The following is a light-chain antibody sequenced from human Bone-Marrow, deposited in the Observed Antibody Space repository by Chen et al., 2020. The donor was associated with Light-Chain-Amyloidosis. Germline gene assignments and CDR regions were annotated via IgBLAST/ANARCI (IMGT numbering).Light chain of an antibody. CDR1: KLGDKY. Sequence: SYELTQPPSVSVSPGQTANITCSGDKLGDKYTSWYQQQPGQSPVLVIYQDTKRPSAIPERFSGSKSGSTAPLTISGTPAMDAADDHCQACDTSVVCGRVTKLTV. CDR2: QDT. CDR3: QACDTSVV. J-gene: IGLJ2*01. V-gene: IGLV3-1*01.